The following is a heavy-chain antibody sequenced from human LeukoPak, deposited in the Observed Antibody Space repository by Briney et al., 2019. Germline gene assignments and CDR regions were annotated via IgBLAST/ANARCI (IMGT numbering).Heavy chain of an antibody. J-gene: IGHJ4*02. D-gene: IGHD5-24*01. CDR3: AKDLLRDGYNKLDY. CDR2: ISGSGGST. Sequence: GGSLRLSCAASGFTFSSYAMSWVRQAPGKGLEWVSAISGSGGSTYYADSVKGRFIISRDNSKNTLYLQMNSLRAEDTAVYYCAKDLLRDGYNKLDYWGQGTLVTVSS. CDR1: GFTFSSYA. V-gene: IGHV3-23*01.